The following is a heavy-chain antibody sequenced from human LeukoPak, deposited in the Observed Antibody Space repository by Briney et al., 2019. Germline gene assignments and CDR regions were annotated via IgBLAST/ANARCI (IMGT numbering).Heavy chain of an antibody. CDR3: ARVSWGYPKNWFDP. CDR2: INTNTGNP. J-gene: IGHJ5*02. CDR1: GYTFTSYA. D-gene: IGHD3-16*01. Sequence: ASVKVSCKASGYTFTSYAMNWMRQAPGQGLEWMGRINTNTGNPTYAQGFTGRFVFSLDTSVSTAYLQISSLKAEDTAVYYCARVSWGYPKNWFDPWGQGTLVTVSS. V-gene: IGHV7-4-1*02.